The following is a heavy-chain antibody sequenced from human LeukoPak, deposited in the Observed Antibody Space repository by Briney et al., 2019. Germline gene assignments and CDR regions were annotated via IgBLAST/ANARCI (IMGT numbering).Heavy chain of an antibody. J-gene: IGHJ3*02. V-gene: IGHV3-66*02. CDR2: IYSGGST. Sequence: GGSLRLSCAASGFTVSSNYMSWVRLAPGKGLEWVSVIYSGGSTYYADSVKGRFTISRDNSKNTLYLQMNSLRAEDTAVYYCARDYLPKGLDIWGQGTMVTVSS. CDR3: ARDYLPKGLDI. D-gene: IGHD3-16*01. CDR1: GFTVSSNY.